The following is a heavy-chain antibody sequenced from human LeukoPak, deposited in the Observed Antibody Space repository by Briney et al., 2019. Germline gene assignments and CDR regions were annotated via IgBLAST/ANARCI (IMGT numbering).Heavy chain of an antibody. CDR1: GFTFSSYA. J-gene: IGHJ4*02. CDR3: ARDYYDSRGPLGY. CDR2: ISGSGGST. V-gene: IGHV3-23*01. D-gene: IGHD3-22*01. Sequence: PGGSLRLSCAASGFTFSSYAMSWVRQAPGKGLEWVSAISGSGGSTYYADSVKGRFTISRDNTKNSLYLQMNSLRAEDTAVYYCARDYYDSRGPLGYWGQGTLVTVSS.